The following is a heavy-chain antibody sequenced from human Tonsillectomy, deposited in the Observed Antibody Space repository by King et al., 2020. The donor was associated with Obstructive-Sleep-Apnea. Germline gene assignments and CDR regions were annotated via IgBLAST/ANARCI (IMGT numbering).Heavy chain of an antibody. Sequence: VQLVESGGGVVQPGGSLRLSCAASEFTFSSYGMHWVRQAPGKGLEWVAFIRYDGSNKYYAESVKGRFTISRDNSKNTLDLQMNSLRAEDMAVYYCAKHRWVFTQSATSHFDYWGQGTLVTVSS. CDR2: IRYDGSNK. J-gene: IGHJ4*02. CDR1: EFTFSSYG. D-gene: IGHD6-13*01. CDR3: AKHRWVFTQSATSHFDY. V-gene: IGHV3-30*02.